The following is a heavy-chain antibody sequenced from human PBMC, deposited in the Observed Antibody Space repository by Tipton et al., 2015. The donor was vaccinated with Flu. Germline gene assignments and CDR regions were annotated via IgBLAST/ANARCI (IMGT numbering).Heavy chain of an antibody. V-gene: IGHV4-31*03. J-gene: IGHJ4*02. CDR2: TSYSGST. CDR1: GGSISTGGYY. Sequence: TLSLTCMISGGSISTGGYYWIWIRQHPGKGLEWIAYTSYSGSTFYNPPLKSRVTTSLDTSKNQFSLKVSSVTAADTAVYYCARRGYGDYAPIDYWGQGTLVTVSS. CDR3: ARRGYGDYAPIDY. D-gene: IGHD4-17*01.